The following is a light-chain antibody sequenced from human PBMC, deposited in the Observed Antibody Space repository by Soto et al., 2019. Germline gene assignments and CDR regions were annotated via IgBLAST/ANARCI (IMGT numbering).Light chain of an antibody. Sequence: SQVTQSPPTLSASVGDRVTITCLASQTISTWMAWYQQKPGKAPKLLIYAASSLQSGVPSRFSGSGSGTDFTLTISSLQPEDFATYYCLQDYNYPWTFGQGTKVDI. J-gene: IGKJ1*01. V-gene: IGKV1-6*01. CDR2: AAS. CDR1: QTISTW. CDR3: LQDYNYPWT.